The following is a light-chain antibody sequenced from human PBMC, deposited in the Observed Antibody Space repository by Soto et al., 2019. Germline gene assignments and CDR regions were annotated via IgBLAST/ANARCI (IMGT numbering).Light chain of an antibody. J-gene: IGKJ2*01. V-gene: IGKV1-17*03. CDR3: LQHNAYPFT. Sequence: DIQMTQSPSAMSASVGDRVTITCRASQGISNYLARFQQKPGQGPKRLIYGASNLQSGVPPRFSGSGSETEFTLTISNLQPEDIATYYCLQHNAYPFTFGQGTKLEIK. CDR2: GAS. CDR1: QGISNY.